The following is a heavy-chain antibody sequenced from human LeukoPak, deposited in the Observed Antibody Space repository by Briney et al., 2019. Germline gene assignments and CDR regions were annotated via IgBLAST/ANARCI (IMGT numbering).Heavy chain of an antibody. J-gene: IGHJ4*02. CDR1: GYTFTSYG. Sequence: SVKVSCKASGYTFTSYGISWVRQAPGQGLEWMGGIIPIFGTANYAQKFQGRVTITADESTSTAYMELSSLRSEDTAVYYCARDALVYDSSGYYYVRLGYWGQGTLVTVSS. CDR2: IIPIFGTA. V-gene: IGHV1-69*13. CDR3: ARDALVYDSSGYYYVRLGY. D-gene: IGHD3-22*01.